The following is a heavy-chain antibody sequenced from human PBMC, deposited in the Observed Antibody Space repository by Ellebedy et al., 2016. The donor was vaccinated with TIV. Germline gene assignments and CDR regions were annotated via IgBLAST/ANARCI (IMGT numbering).Heavy chain of an antibody. CDR1: GYTFTDYD. CDR2: VDPNSGIT. V-gene: IGHV1-8*01. D-gene: IGHD6-19*01. J-gene: IGHJ6*02. CDR3: ARGQRGSGWGSGHDYYGMDV. Sequence: ASVKVSCKASGYTFTDYDIHWVRQATGQGLEWMGWVDPNSGITGNEQKFQGRVTMPGNTSTGTFDMELSSLTSADTAVYFCARGQRGSGWGSGHDYYGMDVWGQGATVTVSS.